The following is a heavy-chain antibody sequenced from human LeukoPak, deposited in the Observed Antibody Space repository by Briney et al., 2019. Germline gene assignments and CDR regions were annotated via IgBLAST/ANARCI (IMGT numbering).Heavy chain of an antibody. D-gene: IGHD6-13*01. V-gene: IGHV3-30*04. J-gene: IGHJ4*02. CDR3: ASGYSSSWYRDHFDY. CDR1: GFTFSSYA. Sequence: PGRSLRLSCAASGFTFSSYAMHWVRQAPGKGLEWVAVISYDGSNKYYADSVKGRFTISRDNSKNTLYLQMNSLRAEDTAVYYCASGYSSSWYRDHFDYWGQGTLVTVSS. CDR2: ISYDGSNK.